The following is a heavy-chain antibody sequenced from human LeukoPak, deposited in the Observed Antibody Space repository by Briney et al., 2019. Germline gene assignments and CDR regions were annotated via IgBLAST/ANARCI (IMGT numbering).Heavy chain of an antibody. CDR3: ARIAAAGLYYYYYMDV. J-gene: IGHJ6*03. D-gene: IGHD6-13*01. CDR1: GSTFSSYS. V-gene: IGHV3-48*01. Sequence: GGSLRPSCASSGSTFSSYSMSGVRRAPGEGRVGVLYISNSSSPTYYKDSVKGRFTISRDNAKNSLYLQMNSLRAEDTAVYYCARIAAAGLYYYYYMDVWGKGTTVTVS. CDR2: ISNSSSPT.